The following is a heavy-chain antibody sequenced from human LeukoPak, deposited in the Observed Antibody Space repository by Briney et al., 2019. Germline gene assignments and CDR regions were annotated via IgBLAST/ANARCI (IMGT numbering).Heavy chain of an antibody. CDR3: ARDASIAAAGSWFDP. CDR2: ISSSSSTI. CDR1: GFTFSSYS. V-gene: IGHV3-48*04. J-gene: IGHJ5*02. D-gene: IGHD6-13*01. Sequence: PGGSLRLSCAASGFTFSSYSMNWVRQAPGKGLEWVSYISSSSSTIYYADSVKGRFTISRDNAKNSLYLQMNSLRAEDTAVYYCARDASIAAAGSWFDPWGQGTLVTVSS.